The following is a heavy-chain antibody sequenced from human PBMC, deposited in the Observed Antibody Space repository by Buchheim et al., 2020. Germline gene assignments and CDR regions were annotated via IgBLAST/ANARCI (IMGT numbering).Heavy chain of an antibody. D-gene: IGHD4-23*01. CDR3: ARAGDDYGGNGLDY. CDR2: INANSGAT. V-gene: IGHV1-2*02. Sequence: QVQLVQSGAEVKKPGASVKVSCKASGYTFTGYYMHWVRQAPGQGLEWMGWINANSGATNYAQRFQGRVNMTRDTAITPAYVELSGLRSDDTAVYYCARAGDDYGGNGLDYWGQGTL. J-gene: IGHJ4*02. CDR1: GYTFTGYY.